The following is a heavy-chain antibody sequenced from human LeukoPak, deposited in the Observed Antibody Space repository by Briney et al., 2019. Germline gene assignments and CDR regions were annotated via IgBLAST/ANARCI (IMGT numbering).Heavy chain of an antibody. V-gene: IGHV1-46*01. CDR3: ARDAEAAAAFDI. Sequence: ASVKVSCKASGYTITSYYMHWVRQAPGQGLEWMGIINPSGGSTSYAQKFQGRVTMTRDTSTSTVYMELSSLRSEDTAVYYCARDAEAAAAFDIWGQGTMVTVSS. CDR1: GYTITSYY. D-gene: IGHD2-15*01. CDR2: INPSGGST. J-gene: IGHJ3*02.